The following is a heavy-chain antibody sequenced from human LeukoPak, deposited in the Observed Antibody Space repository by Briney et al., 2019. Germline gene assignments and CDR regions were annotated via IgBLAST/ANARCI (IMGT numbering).Heavy chain of an antibody. CDR3: ARGEAGYYDILTGYSLFDP. CDR2: INPNSGGT. CDR1: GYTFTDYY. D-gene: IGHD3-9*01. J-gene: IGHJ5*02. Sequence: GASVKVSCRASGYTFTDYYMHWVRQAPGQGLEWMGWINPNSGGTNYAQKFQGRVTMTRDTSVSTAYMELSRLRSDDTAVYYCARGEAGYYDILTGYSLFDPWGQGTLVTVSS. V-gene: IGHV1-2*02.